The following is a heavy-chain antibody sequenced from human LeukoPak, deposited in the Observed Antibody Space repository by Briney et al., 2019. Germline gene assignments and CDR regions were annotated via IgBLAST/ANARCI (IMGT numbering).Heavy chain of an antibody. CDR1: GGTFSSFG. J-gene: IGHJ5*01. Sequence: SVKVSCKASGGTFSSFGISWVRQAPGQGLEWVGRIIPLLDIANYAQNFQGRVTITADKSTSTAYMELTILRFEDTAIYYCAQDRASVGAPVDSWGQGTLVTVSS. D-gene: IGHD1-26*01. V-gene: IGHV1-69*04. CDR2: IIPLLDIA. CDR3: AQDRASVGAPVDS.